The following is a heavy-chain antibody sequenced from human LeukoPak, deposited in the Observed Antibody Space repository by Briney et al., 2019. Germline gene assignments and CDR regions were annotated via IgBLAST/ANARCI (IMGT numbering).Heavy chain of an antibody. CDR2: IWYDGSNK. D-gene: IGHD3-10*02. CDR1: GFTFSSYG. J-gene: IGHJ3*02. CDR3: ARTYVLDAFDI. Sequence: GRSLRLSCAASGFTFSSYGMHWVRQAPGKGLEWVAVIWYDGSNKYYADSVKGRFTISRDNSKNTLYLQMNSLRAEDTAVYYCARTYVLDAFDIWGQGTMVTVSS. V-gene: IGHV3-33*01.